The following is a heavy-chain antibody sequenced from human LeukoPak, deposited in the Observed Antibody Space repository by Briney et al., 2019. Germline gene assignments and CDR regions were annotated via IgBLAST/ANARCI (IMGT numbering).Heavy chain of an antibody. J-gene: IGHJ4*02. V-gene: IGHV4-61*01. CDR3: ARGLGGNSV. Sequence: SETLSLTCTVSGGSVSSGSYYWSWIRQPPGKGLEWIGYIYYSGSTKYNPSLKSRVTISVDTSKNQFSLKLSSVTAADTAVYYCARGLGGNSVWGQGTLVTVSS. CDR1: GGSVSSGSYY. D-gene: IGHD4-23*01. CDR2: IYYSGST.